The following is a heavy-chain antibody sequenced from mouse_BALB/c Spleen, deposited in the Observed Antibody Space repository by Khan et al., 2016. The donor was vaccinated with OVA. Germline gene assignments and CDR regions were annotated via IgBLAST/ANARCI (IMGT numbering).Heavy chain of an antibody. Sequence: VQLQQPGAELVRPGASVKLSCKASGYTFTSYWMNWVKQRPGHGLEWIGRIDPSDSETHYNHMFKDKATLTVDKSSSIAYMQLSSLTYADSAVYYCTRREKYGYDPSWFAYWGQGTLVTVSA. CDR3: TRREKYGYDPSWFAY. V-gene: IGHV1-61*01. CDR2: IDPSDSET. CDR1: GYTFTSYW. J-gene: IGHJ3*01. D-gene: IGHD2-2*01.